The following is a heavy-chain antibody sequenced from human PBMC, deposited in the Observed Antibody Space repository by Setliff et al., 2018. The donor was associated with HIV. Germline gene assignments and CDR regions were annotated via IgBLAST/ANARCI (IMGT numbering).Heavy chain of an antibody. CDR3: ARGSCFNTGCLDS. V-gene: IGHV4-38-2*02. D-gene: IGHD2-2*01. CDR2: IYHSGKT. CDR1: GFSISSDYY. Sequence: SETLSLTCIVSGFSISSDYYWNWVRQPPGQGLEWIGSIYHSGKTYSNTSLRSRVTVSVVTSMNQFSLNLNYVTATDTAVYDCARGSCFNTGCLDSWGQGALVTVSS. J-gene: IGHJ4*02.